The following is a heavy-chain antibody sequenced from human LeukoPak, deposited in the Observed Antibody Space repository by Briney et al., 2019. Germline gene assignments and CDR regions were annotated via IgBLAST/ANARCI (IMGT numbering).Heavy chain of an antibody. V-gene: IGHV1-69*13. D-gene: IGHD6-13*01. CDR1: GGTFSNYA. CDR3: ARSAAAGSYYYYYGMDV. CDR2: IITTFGTT. Sequence: SVTVSCKASGGTFSNYAISWVRQAPGQGLEWMGGIITTFGTTKYTQKFQGRLTITADESTSTAYMELTSLRFEDTAVYYCARSAAAGSYYYYYGMDVWGQGTTVTVSS. J-gene: IGHJ6*02.